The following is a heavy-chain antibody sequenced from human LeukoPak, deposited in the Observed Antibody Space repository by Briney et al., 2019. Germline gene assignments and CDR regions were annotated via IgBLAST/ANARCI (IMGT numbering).Heavy chain of an antibody. D-gene: IGHD3-3*01. CDR2: IKYDGSRT. CDR1: GMPFERHG. J-gene: IGHJ4*02. Sequence: PGKSLTLSCVVSGMPFERHGMHWVRQPPGKGLEWLAFIKYDGSRTDYEDSVKGRFTVSRDNSKNTLYLEMNSLRAEDTALYYCVKDTIFTVDPFDYWGQGNLVTVSS. V-gene: IGHV3-30*02. CDR3: VKDTIFTVDPFDY.